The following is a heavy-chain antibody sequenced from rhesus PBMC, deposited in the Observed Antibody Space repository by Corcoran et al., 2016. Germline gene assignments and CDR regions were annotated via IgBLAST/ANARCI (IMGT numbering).Heavy chain of an antibody. CDR2: CYGRGGRT. D-gene: IGHD6-13*01. J-gene: IGHJ5-1*01. V-gene: IGHV4-160*01. CDR1: GGSISRND. CDR3: ARSYSSWSLDV. Sequence: QVQLQESGPGLVKPSETLALTCAVAGGSISRNDWSWIRQPPGKGLEWFGRCYGRGGRTHYNPSLKSRVTISTDTSKNQFSLKLSSVTAADTAVYYCARSYSSWSLDVWGPGVLVTVSS.